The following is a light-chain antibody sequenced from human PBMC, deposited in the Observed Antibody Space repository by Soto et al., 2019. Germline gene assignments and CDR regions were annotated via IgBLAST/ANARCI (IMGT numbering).Light chain of an antibody. CDR2: GAS. CDR1: QSVSSN. V-gene: IGKV3-15*01. J-gene: IGKJ1*01. CDR3: QQYNNWPPWT. Sequence: EIVMTQSPATLSVSPGERATLPCRASQSVSSNLAWYQHKPGQAXRLLIYGASTRATGIPARFSGSGSGTEFTLTISSLQSEDFAVYYCQQYNNWPPWTFGQGTKVDIK.